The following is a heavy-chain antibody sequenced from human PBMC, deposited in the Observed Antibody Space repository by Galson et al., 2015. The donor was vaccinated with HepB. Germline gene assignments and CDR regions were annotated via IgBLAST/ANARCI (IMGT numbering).Heavy chain of an antibody. CDR2: ISGTSGTI. D-gene: IGHD1-1*01. CDR1: GFNFNSYS. Sequence: SLRLSCAASGFNFNSYSMNWVRQAPGKGPEWLSYISGTSGTIYNADSVTGRFTISRDNAKNLLYLQMNSLRDEDTAVYYCVRDGTYFNGMDAWGQGTTVTVSS. CDR3: VRDGTYFNGMDA. J-gene: IGHJ6*02. V-gene: IGHV3-48*02.